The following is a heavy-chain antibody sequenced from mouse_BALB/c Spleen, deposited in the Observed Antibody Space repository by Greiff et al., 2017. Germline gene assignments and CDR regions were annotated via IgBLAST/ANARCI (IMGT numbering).Heavy chain of an antibody. CDR1: GYTFTSYW. CDR2: INPSNGRT. J-gene: IGHJ4*01. D-gene: IGHD1-1*02. V-gene: IGHV1S81*02. Sequence: VQLQQPGAELVKPGASVKLSCKASGYTFTSYWMHWVKQRPGQGLEWIGEINPSNGRTNYYEKFKSKATLTVDKSSSTAYMQLSSLTSEDSAVYYCARSPYGYDAMDYWGQGTSVTVSS. CDR3: ARSPYGYDAMDY.